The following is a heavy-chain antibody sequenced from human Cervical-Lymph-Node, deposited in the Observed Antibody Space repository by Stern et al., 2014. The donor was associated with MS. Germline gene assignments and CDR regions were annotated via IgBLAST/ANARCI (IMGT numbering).Heavy chain of an antibody. CDR1: GYNLTTYA. CDR2: VNTKTGNP. J-gene: IGHJ4*02. Sequence: VQLVESGSESKKPGASVKVSCKASGYNLTTYAINWVRQAPGQGLEWMGWVNTKTGNPTFAQGFTGRFVFSLDTSINTAYLRISSLKADDSAMYYCATWGAGSSPPLFYWGQGTLVTVSS. V-gene: IGHV7-4-1*02. CDR3: ATWGAGSSPPLFY. D-gene: IGHD6-6*01.